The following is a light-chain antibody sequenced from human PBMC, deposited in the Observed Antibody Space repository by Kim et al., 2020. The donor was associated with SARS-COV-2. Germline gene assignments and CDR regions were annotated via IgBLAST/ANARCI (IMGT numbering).Light chain of an antibody. CDR2: DAS. J-gene: IGKJ1*01. Sequence: SKGDKVTITCRAPEGVISLVALYQQKPGKAPRLLIYDASSLARGVPSMFRGRGSATEYTLTISSLQPDDFATYYCQQYSSFSPRTFGQGTKVDIK. CDR3: QQYSSFSPRT. V-gene: IGKV1-5*01. CDR1: EGVISL.